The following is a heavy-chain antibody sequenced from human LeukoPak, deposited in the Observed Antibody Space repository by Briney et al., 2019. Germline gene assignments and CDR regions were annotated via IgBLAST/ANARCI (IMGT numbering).Heavy chain of an antibody. CDR1: GGSISSYY. CDR3: ARDIAVASYWYFDL. D-gene: IGHD6-19*01. Sequence: SETLSLTCTVSGGSISSYYWSWIRQPPGKGLEGIGYIYYSGSTNYNPSLKSRVTISVDTSKNQFSLKLSSVTAADTAVYYCARDIAVASYWYFDLWGRGTLVTVSS. V-gene: IGHV4-59*01. J-gene: IGHJ2*01. CDR2: IYYSGST.